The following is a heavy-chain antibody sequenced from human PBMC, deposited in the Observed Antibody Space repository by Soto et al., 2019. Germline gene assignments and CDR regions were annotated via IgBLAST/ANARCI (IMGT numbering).Heavy chain of an antibody. Sequence: VYGGSFSGYYWSWIRQPPGKGLEWIGEINHSGSTNYNPSLKSRVTISVDTSKNQFSLKLSSVTAADTAVYYCARGSLRLNYWGQGTLVTVSS. J-gene: IGHJ4*02. CDR3: ARGSLRLNY. CDR2: INHSGST. CDR1: GGSFSGYY. V-gene: IGHV4-34*01. D-gene: IGHD3-16*01.